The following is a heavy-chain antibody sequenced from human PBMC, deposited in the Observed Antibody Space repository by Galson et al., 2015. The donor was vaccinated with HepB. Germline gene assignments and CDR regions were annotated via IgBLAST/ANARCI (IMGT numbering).Heavy chain of an antibody. Sequence: TLSLTCTVSGGSISSGSYYWSWIRQPAGKGLEWIGRIYTSGSTNYNPSLKSRVTMSVDTSKIQFSLKLSSVTAADTAVYYCARTGTVTAEFDYWGQGTLVTVSS. J-gene: IGHJ4*02. CDR1: GGSISSGSYY. CDR2: IYTSGST. V-gene: IGHV4-61*02. CDR3: ARTGTVTAEFDY. D-gene: IGHD4-17*01.